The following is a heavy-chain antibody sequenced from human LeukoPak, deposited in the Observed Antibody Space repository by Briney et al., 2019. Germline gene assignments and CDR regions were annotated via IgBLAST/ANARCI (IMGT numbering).Heavy chain of an antibody. CDR1: GFIFSSYA. V-gene: IGHV3-23*01. J-gene: IGHJ4*02. D-gene: IGHD1-26*01. Sequence: GGSLRLSCAASGFIFSSYAMSWVRQAPGKGLEWVSAISGSGGSTYYADSVKGRFTISRDNSKNTLYLQMNSLRAEDTAVYYCAKDGWGSYNFDYWGQGTLVTVSS. CDR2: ISGSGGST. CDR3: AKDGWGSYNFDY.